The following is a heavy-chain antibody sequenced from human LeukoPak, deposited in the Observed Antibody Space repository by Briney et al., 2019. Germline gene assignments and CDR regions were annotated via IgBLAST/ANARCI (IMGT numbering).Heavy chain of an antibody. V-gene: IGHV4-4*02. J-gene: IGHJ4*02. CDR1: GGSISDSNW. CDR2: IYKSRNI. CDR3: ARDPHTSGWPSGY. Sequence: SETLSLTCAVSGGSISDSNWWSWVRQPPGKGLEWIGEIYKSRNIDYNPSLNSRVTISVDKSKNQLSLKLTSVTAADTAVYYCARDPHTSGWPSGYWGQGTLVTVSS. D-gene: IGHD6-19*01.